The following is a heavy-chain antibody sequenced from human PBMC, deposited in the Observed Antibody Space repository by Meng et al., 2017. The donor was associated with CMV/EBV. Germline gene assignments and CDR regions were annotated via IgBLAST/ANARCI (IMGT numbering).Heavy chain of an antibody. CDR3: ARVGPDSGSYSDDY. D-gene: IGHD1-26*01. CDR2: ISAYNGNT. CDR1: GYSFTSYG. J-gene: IGHJ4*02. V-gene: IGHV1-18*01. Sequence: GGSLRLSCKGSGYSFTSYGISWVRQAPGQGLEWMGWISAYNGNTNYAQKLQGRVTMTTDTSTSTAYMELRSLRSDDTAVYYCARVGPDSGSYSDDYWGQGTLVTVSS.